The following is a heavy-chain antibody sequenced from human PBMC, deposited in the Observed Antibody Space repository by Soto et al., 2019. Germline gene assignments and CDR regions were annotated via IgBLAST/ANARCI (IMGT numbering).Heavy chain of an antibody. D-gene: IGHD3-9*01. CDR1: VGSISSGGYY. CDR3: ARGFESLTFEY. V-gene: IGHV4-31*03. CDR2: IYYSGST. J-gene: IGHJ4*02. Sequence: LSRACTLSVGSISSGGYYWSFIRQHPGKGLEWIGYIYYSGSTYYNPSLKSRVTISVDTSKNQFSLKLSSVTAADTAVYYCARGFESLTFEYWGQGTLVTVSS.